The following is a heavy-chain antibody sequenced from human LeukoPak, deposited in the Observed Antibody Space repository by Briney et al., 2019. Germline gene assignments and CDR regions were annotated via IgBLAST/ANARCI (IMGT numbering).Heavy chain of an antibody. V-gene: IGHV1-2*02. CDR1: GYTFSDFY. CDR3: AKDRRGPKSYYYFYYMDV. D-gene: IGHD3-16*01. CDR2: INPSGGGT. J-gene: IGHJ6*03. Sequence: ASVKVSCKASGYTFSDFYIHWVRQAPGQGLEWVGWINPSGGGTNYAPQFQGRVTMARDTSISTAYMELSRLTSDDTAVYYCAKDRRGPKSYYYFYYMDVWGKRTTVTVSS.